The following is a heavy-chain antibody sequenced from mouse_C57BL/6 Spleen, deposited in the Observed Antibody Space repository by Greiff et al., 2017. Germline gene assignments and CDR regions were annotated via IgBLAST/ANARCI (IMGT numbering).Heavy chain of an antibody. V-gene: IGHV5-12*01. J-gene: IGHJ4*01. CDR1: GFTFSDYY. Sequence: EVQVVESGGGLVQPGGSLKLSCAASGFTFSDYYMYWVRQTPEKRLEWVAYISNGGGSTYYPDTVKGRFTISRDNAKNTLYLQMSRLKSEDTAMYYCARQGYYYGSSYDYAMDYWGQGTSVTVSS. D-gene: IGHD1-1*01. CDR3: ARQGYYYGSSYDYAMDY. CDR2: ISNGGGST.